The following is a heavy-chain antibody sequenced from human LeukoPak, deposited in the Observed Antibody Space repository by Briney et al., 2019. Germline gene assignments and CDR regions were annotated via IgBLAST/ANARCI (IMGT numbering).Heavy chain of an antibody. Sequence: SETLSLTCTVSDDSISTNSYYWTWIRQPPGQGLEWVASLHYSGTPYYCPSLSSRISIFVDTSKRQLSLQVRSVTASDTAMYYCSRGDDSYKQGNFWGQGTLVTVSS. CDR3: SRGDDSYKQGNF. V-gene: IGHV4-39*01. J-gene: IGHJ4*02. CDR1: DDSISTNSYY. CDR2: LHYSGTP. D-gene: IGHD5-24*01.